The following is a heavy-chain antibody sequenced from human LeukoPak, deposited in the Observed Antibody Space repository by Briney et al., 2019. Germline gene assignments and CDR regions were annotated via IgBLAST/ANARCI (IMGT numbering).Heavy chain of an antibody. V-gene: IGHV4-39*07. CDR3: AREGNGDYDY. CDR1: GGYISSSSYH. Sequence: SETLSLTCSVSGGYISSSSYHWGWIRQPPGKGLEWIGSMYYSGSTYYNPSLKSRVAISVDTSKNQFSLKLTSVTAADTAVYYCAREGNGDYDYWGQGTLVTVSS. D-gene: IGHD4-17*01. CDR2: MYYSGST. J-gene: IGHJ4*02.